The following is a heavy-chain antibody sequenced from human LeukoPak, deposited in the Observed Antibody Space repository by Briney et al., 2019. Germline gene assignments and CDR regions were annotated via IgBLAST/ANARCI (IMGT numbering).Heavy chain of an antibody. CDR3: ARGYCSSTSCYEGGYFDY. V-gene: IGHV1-69*05. CDR1: GGTFSSCA. D-gene: IGHD2-2*01. Sequence: GASVKVSCKASGGTFSSCAISWVRQAPGQGLEWMGRIIPIFGTPNYAQKFQGRVTITTDESTSTAYMELSSLRSEDTAVYYCARGYCSSTSCYEGGYFDYWGQGTLVTVSS. J-gene: IGHJ4*02. CDR2: IIPIFGTP.